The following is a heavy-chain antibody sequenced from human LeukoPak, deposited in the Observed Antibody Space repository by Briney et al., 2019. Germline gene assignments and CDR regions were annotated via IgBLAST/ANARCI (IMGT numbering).Heavy chain of an antibody. CDR1: GYSFTYYW. V-gene: IGHV5-51*01. Sequence: SGESLKISCKGSGYSFTYYWIGWVRQMPGKGLEWMGITYPGDSDTGYRPSFQGQVTISVDKSISTAYLQWSSLKASDTAMYYCARQDGNSKYYFDYWGQGTLVTVSS. D-gene: IGHD1-1*01. CDR2: TYPGDSDT. J-gene: IGHJ4*02. CDR3: ARQDGNSKYYFDY.